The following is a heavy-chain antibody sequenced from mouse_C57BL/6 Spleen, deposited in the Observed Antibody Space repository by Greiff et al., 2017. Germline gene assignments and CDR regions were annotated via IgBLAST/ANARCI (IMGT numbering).Heavy chain of an antibody. CDR1: GFSLTSYG. CDR3: ARYSNYGYFDV. V-gene: IGHV2-6*01. D-gene: IGHD2-5*01. Sequence: VMLVESGPGLVAPSQSLSITCTVSGFSLTSYGVDWVRQSPGKGLEWLGVIWGVGSTNYNSALKSRLSISKDNSKSQVFLKMNSLQTDDTAMDYCARYSNYGYFDVWGTGTTVTVSS. J-gene: IGHJ1*03. CDR2: IWGVGST.